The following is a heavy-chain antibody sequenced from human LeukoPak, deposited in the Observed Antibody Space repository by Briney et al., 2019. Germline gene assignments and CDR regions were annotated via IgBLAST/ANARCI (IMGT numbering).Heavy chain of an antibody. J-gene: IGHJ4*02. CDR3: ATGLRELLFDY. V-gene: IGHV4-34*01. Sequence: SETLSLTCAVYGGSFSGYYWSWIRQPPGKGLEWIGEINHSGSTNYNPSLKSRVTISVDTSKNQFSLKLSSVTAADTAVYYCATGLRELLFDYWGQGTLVTVSS. CDR1: GGSFSGYY. CDR2: INHSGST. D-gene: IGHD1-7*01.